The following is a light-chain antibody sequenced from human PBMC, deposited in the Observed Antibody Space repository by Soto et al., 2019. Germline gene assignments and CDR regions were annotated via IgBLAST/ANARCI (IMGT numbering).Light chain of an antibody. V-gene: IGKV3-20*01. J-gene: IGKJ2*01. CDR3: QQFVSSLSSFT. CDR2: GAS. CDR1: QSVSSSY. Sequence: EIVLTQSAGTLSLSPGERATLSCRASQSVSSSYLAWYQQKPGQAPRLLIYGASSRATGIPDRFSGGGSGTDFTLTISRLEPEDFAVYYCQQFVSSLSSFTFGQGTKLEI.